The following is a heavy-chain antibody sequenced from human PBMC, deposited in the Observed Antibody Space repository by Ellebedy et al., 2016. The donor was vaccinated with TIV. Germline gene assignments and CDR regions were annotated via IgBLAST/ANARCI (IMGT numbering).Heavy chain of an antibody. J-gene: IGHJ3*01. CDR2: INQDGSDK. CDR3: ATDGSYGDFRSPAHAFEH. CDR1: GFSFRSYW. D-gene: IGHD4-17*01. V-gene: IGHV3-7*01. Sequence: GGSLRLSCGSSGFSFRSYWMTWVRQAPGKGLEWVANINQDGSDKYYVDSVKGRFTISRDNAKNSLYLQMNRLRAEDTAVYYCATDGSYGDFRSPAHAFEHWGQGTMVSVSS.